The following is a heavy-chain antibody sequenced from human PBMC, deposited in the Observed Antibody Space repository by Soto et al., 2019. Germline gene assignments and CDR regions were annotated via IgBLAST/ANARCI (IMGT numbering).Heavy chain of an antibody. CDR2: ISGSGGST. Sequence: EVPLLESGGGLVQPGGSLRLSCAASGFTFSSYAMSWVRQAPGKGLEWVSAISGSGGSTYYADSVKGRFTISRDNSKNTLYLQMNSLRAEDTAVYYCAKDGGIWGNYYYGMDVWGQGTTVTVSS. CDR1: GFTFSSYA. J-gene: IGHJ6*02. CDR3: AKDGGIWGNYYYGMDV. V-gene: IGHV3-23*01. D-gene: IGHD3-16*01.